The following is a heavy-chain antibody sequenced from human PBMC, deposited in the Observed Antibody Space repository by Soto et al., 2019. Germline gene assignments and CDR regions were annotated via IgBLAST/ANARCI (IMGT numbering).Heavy chain of an antibody. Sequence: VGSVRLSCAASGFTFSSYSMSWVRQAPGKGLEWVSGFRTGGDDGTTYYADSVKGRFTISRDNSKNTLFLQMNSLRAEDTAIYYCAKKVNSGPGSQYFDYWGQRTLVTVSS. CDR3: AKKVNSGPGSQYFDY. D-gene: IGHD3-10*01. CDR2: FRTGGDDGTT. V-gene: IGHV3-23*01. CDR1: GFTFSSYS. J-gene: IGHJ4*02.